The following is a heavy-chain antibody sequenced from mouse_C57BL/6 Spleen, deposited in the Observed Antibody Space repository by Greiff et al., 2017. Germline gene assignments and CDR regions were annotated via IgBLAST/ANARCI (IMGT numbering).Heavy chain of an antibody. D-gene: IGHD2-1*01. CDR1: GYSFTSYY. J-gene: IGHJ3*01. CDR3: ARGLYYGNLAWFAY. CDR2: IYPGSGNT. Sequence: QVQLKQSGPELVKPGASVKISCKASGYSFTSYYIHWVKQRPGQGLEWIGWIYPGSGNTKYNEKFKGKATLTADTSSSTAYMQLSSLTSEDSAVYYCARGLYYGNLAWFAYWGQGTLVTVSA. V-gene: IGHV1-66*01.